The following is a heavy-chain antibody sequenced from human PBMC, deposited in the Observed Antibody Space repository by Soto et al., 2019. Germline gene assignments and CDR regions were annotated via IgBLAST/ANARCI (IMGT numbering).Heavy chain of an antibody. J-gene: IGHJ6*02. V-gene: IGHV3-23*01. CDR1: GFSFSSYT. Sequence: EVQLLESGGGLVQPGGSLRLSCAASGFSFSSYTMSWVRQAPGKGLEWVSAVSGSGGSTYYADSVKGRFTISRDNSKNTVYLQMNSLRAEDTAVYYCAKLTARRSYGIDVWGQGTTVTVSS. CDR3: AKLTARRSYGIDV. CDR2: VSGSGGST. D-gene: IGHD2-21*02.